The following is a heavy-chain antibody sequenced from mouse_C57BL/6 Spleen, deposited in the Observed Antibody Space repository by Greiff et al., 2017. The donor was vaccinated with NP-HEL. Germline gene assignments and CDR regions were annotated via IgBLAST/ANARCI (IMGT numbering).Heavy chain of an antibody. D-gene: IGHD2-3*01. J-gene: IGHJ3*01. CDR2: IHPNSGST. V-gene: IGHV1-64*01. Sequence: VQLKQPGAELVKPGASVKLSCNASGYTFTSYWMHWVKQRPGQGLEWIGMIHPNSGSTNYNEKFKSKATLTVDKSSSTAYMQLSSLTSEDSAVYYCGTEGGYYGFAYWGQGTLVTVSA. CDR3: GTEGGYYGFAY. CDR1: GYTFTSYW.